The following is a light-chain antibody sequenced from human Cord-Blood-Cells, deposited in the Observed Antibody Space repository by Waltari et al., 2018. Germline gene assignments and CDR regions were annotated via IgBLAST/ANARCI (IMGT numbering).Light chain of an antibody. CDR1: QSVSSN. J-gene: IGKJ2*01. Sequence: EIVMTQSHANLSVSPGERATLSCRASQSVSSNLAWYQQKPSQAPRLLIYGASTRATGIPARFTGSGSETEFTLTISSLQSEDFAVYYSQQYNNWRAYTFGQGSKLEIK. CDR2: GAS. CDR3: QQYNNWRAYT. V-gene: IGKV3-15*01.